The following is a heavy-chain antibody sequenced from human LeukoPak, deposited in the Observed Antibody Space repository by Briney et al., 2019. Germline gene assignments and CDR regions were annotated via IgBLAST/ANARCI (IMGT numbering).Heavy chain of an antibody. J-gene: IGHJ6*02. V-gene: IGHV1-2*02. CDR2: INPSSGGT. CDR1: GYTFTGYY. D-gene: IGHD3-22*01. Sequence: ASVKVSCKASGYTFTGYYMHWVRQAPGQGLEWMGWINPSSGGTNYAQKFQGRVTMTRDTSISTAYMELSRLRSDDTAVYYCAREFTMIVRGMDVWGQGTTVTVSS. CDR3: AREFTMIVRGMDV.